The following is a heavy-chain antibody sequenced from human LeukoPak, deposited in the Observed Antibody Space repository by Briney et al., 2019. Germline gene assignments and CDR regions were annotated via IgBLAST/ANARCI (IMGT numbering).Heavy chain of an antibody. Sequence: ASVKVSCKASGFTFTSSAMQWVRQARGQRLEWIGWIVVGSGNTNYAQKFQERVTITRDMSTSTAYMELSSLRSEDTAVYYCAAQDRGYSGYDTYWYFDLWGRGTLVTVSS. CDR1: GFTFTSSA. CDR2: IVVGSGNT. D-gene: IGHD5-12*01. V-gene: IGHV1-58*02. CDR3: AAQDRGYSGYDTYWYFDL. J-gene: IGHJ2*01.